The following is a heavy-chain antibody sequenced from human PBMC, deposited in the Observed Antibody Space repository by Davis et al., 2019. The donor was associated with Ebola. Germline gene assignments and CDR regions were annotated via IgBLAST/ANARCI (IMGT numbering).Heavy chain of an antibody. CDR2: ISYDGSNK. V-gene: IGHV3-30*18. CDR3: AKVYYDSSGYEQILDY. CDR1: GFTFSSYG. D-gene: IGHD3-22*01. J-gene: IGHJ4*02. Sequence: GGSLRLSCAASGFTFSSYGMHWVRQAPGKGLEWVAVISYDGSNKYYADSVKGRFTISRDNSKNTLYLQMNSLRAEDTAVYYCAKVYYDSSGYEQILDYWGQGTLVTVSS.